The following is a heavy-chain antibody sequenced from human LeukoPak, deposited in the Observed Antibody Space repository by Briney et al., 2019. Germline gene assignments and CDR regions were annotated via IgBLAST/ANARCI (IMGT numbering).Heavy chain of an antibody. CDR2: MSPASGNT. V-gene: IGHV1-8*01. CDR1: GYTFTSYD. J-gene: IGHJ4*02. CDR3: ARAPEDYFDY. Sequence: ASVKVSCKASGYTFTSYDLNWVRRATGQGLEWMGWMSPASGNTGYAQEFQGRVTMTRDTSVSTAYMELNSLRSEDTAVYYCARAPEDYFDYWGQGTLVTVSS.